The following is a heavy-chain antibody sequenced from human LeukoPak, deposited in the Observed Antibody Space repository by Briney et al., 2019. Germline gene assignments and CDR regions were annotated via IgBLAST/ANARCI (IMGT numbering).Heavy chain of an antibody. V-gene: IGHV3-11*04. CDR1: GITFSDYY. D-gene: IGHD2-15*01. CDR2: ISSSGGTI. Sequence: PGGSLRLSCAASGITFSDYYMSWIRQAPGKGLECVSYISSSGGTIDYADSVKGQFTISRDNAKNSLYLQMNSLRAEDTAVYYCARDRCSGGSCYTLWGQGTLVTVSS. J-gene: IGHJ4*02. CDR3: ARDRCSGGSCYTL.